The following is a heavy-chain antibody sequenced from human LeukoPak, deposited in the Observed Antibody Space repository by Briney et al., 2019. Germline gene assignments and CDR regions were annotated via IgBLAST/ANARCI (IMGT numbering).Heavy chain of an antibody. D-gene: IGHD6-13*01. V-gene: IGHV1-18*01. CDR2: ISAYNGNT. Sequence: ASVKVSCKASGYTFTSYGISWVRQAPGQGLEWMGWISAYNGNTNYAQKLQGRVTMTTDKSTSTAYMELRSLRSDDTAVYYCAYTAAENWFDPWGQGTLVTVSS. CDR3: AYTAAENWFDP. J-gene: IGHJ5*02. CDR1: GYTFTSYG.